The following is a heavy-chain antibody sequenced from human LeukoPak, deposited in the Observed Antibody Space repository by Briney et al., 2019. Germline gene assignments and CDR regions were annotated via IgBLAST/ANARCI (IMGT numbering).Heavy chain of an antibody. J-gene: IGHJ2*01. CDR2: IYYSGST. D-gene: IGHD6-13*01. CDR1: GGSLSSYY. CDR3: ARTYGSSGLGYFDL. V-gene: IGHV4-59*01. Sequence: SETLSLTCIVSGGSLSSYYWSWIRQPPGKGLEWIGYIYYSGSTNYSPSLKSRVTISVDTSKNQFSLKLSSVTAADTAVYYCARTYGSSGLGYFDLWGRGTLVTVSS.